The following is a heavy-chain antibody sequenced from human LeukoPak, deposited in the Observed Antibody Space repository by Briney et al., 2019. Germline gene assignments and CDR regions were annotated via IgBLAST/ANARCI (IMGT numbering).Heavy chain of an antibody. CDR2: IKQDGGEK. J-gene: IGHJ6*02. V-gene: IGHV3-7*03. D-gene: IGHD3-22*01. Sequence: GGSLRLSCAASGFTFGSYWMSWVRQAPGKGLEWVANIKQDGGEKYYVDSVKGRFTISRDNAKNSLYLQMNSLRAEDTAVYYCARERYYYDSSGYSFPYYYYYYGMDVWGQGTTVTVSS. CDR3: ARERYYYDSSGYSFPYYYYYYGMDV. CDR1: GFTFGSYW.